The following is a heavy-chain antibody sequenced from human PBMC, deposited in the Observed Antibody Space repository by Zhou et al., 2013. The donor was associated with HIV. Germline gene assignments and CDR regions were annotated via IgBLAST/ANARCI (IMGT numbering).Heavy chain of an antibody. D-gene: IGHD2-2*01. V-gene: IGHV1-18*01. CDR3: ARGTSVASRPYGFDI. Sequence: QVRLVQSGDEVKKPGASVKVSCKTTGYTFNRYDVSWVRQAPGQGLEWMGWFTTYKDITNYAQKFQDRVNMTTDTSTSTAYMELRSLTSDDTAVYYCARGTSVASRPYGFDIWGPRDSGHRLF. J-gene: IGHJ3*02. CDR2: FTTYKDIT. CDR1: GYTFNRYD.